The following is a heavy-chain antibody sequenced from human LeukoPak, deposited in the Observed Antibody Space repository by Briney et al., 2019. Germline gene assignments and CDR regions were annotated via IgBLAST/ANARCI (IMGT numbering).Heavy chain of an antibody. V-gene: IGHV3-53*01. CDR3: ARSRYDSSGYESSAEYFQQ. J-gene: IGHJ1*01. CDR2: IYSGGST. CDR1: GFTVSSSY. Sequence: GGSLRLSCAASGFTVSSSYMSWVRQAPGKGLEWVSVIYSGGSTYYPDSVKGRFTISRDNSKNTLYLQMNSLRAEDTAVYYCARSRYDSSGYESSAEYFQQWGQGTLVTVSS. D-gene: IGHD3-22*01.